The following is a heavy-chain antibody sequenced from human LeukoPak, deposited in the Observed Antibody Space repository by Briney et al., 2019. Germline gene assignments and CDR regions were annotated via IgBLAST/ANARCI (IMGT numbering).Heavy chain of an antibody. CDR2: IRFDGSTK. D-gene: IGHD3-22*01. CDR1: GFTFSSYW. CDR3: AKDPIVVVITLFDY. Sequence: GGSLRLSCAASGFTFSSYWMSWVRQAPGKGLEWVAFIRFDGSTKYYADSVKGRFTISRDNSKNTLYLQMNSLRAEDTAVYYCAKDPIVVVITLFDYWGQGTLVTVSS. J-gene: IGHJ4*02. V-gene: IGHV3-30*02.